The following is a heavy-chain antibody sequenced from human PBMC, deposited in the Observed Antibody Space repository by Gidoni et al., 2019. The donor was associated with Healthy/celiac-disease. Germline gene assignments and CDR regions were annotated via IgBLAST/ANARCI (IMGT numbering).Heavy chain of an antibody. V-gene: IGHV3-48*02. J-gene: IGHJ4*02. D-gene: IGHD2-15*01. CDR1: GFTFSSYS. CDR3: ARGGLERYCSGGSCEGFDY. Sequence: EVQLVESGVGLVQPAGSLRLSCAASGFTFSSYSMNWVRQAPGKGLEWVSYISSSSSTIYYADSVKGRFTISRDNAKNSLYLQMNSLRDEDTAVYYCARGGLERYCSGGSCEGFDYWGQGTLVTVSS. CDR2: ISSSSSTI.